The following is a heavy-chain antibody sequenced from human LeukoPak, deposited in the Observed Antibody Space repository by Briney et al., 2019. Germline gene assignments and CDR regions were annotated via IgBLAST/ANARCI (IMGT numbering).Heavy chain of an antibody. V-gene: IGHV3-23*01. CDR3: AKAGLYSGSYSHADY. J-gene: IGHJ4*02. CDR1: GFTFSSYA. D-gene: IGHD1-26*01. CDR2: ISGSGGST. Sequence: GGSLRLSCAASGFTFSSYAMSWVRQAPGKGLEWVSAISGSGGSTYYADSVKGRLTISRDNSKNTLYLQMNSLRAEDTAVYYCAKAGLYSGSYSHADYWGQGTLVTVSS.